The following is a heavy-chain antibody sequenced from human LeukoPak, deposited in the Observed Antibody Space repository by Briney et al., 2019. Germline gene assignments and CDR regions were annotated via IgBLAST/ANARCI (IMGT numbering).Heavy chain of an antibody. CDR1: GGSISSYY. V-gene: IGHV4-59*08. D-gene: IGHD6-19*01. CDR3: ARQRPYSSGWYMFDY. CDR2: IYYSGST. J-gene: IGHJ4*02. Sequence: PSETLSLTCTVSGGSISSYYWSWIRQPPGKGLEWIGYIYYSGSTNYNPSLKSRVTISVDTSKNQFSPKLSSVTAADTAVYYCARQRPYSSGWYMFDYWGQGTLVTVSS.